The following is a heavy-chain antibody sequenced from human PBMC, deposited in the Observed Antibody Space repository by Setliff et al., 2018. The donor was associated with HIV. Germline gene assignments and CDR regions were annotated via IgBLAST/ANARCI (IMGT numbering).Heavy chain of an antibody. CDR2: ISGDESQK. D-gene: IGHD5-12*01. CDR3: ARDRDTTIWYFDL. CDR1: GFIFRSLT. V-gene: IGHV3-30-3*01. Sequence: GGSLRLSCAASGFIFRSLTMHWVRQAPGKGLEWVALISGDESQKLYADSVKGRFSISRDNSKNTLYLQMNNLRAEDTAVYYCARDRDTTIWYFDLWGRGTLVTVSS. J-gene: IGHJ2*01.